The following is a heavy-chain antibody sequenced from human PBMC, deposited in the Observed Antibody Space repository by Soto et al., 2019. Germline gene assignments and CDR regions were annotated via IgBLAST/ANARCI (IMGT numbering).Heavy chain of an antibody. V-gene: IGHV3-30*03. Sequence: QVQLVESGGGVVKPGGSLTLSCAASRFTFSNYGMHWVRQAPGEGLEWVAVISYDGTNHYYADSVRGRFTLSRDNSKNTLYLRMDTLTSDDTALYYCASDTKTGVLVPGAPKYWGQGTLVAVSS. CDR2: ISYDGTNH. D-gene: IGHD2-8*01. J-gene: IGHJ4*02. CDR1: RFTFSNYG. CDR3: ASDTKTGVLVPGAPKY.